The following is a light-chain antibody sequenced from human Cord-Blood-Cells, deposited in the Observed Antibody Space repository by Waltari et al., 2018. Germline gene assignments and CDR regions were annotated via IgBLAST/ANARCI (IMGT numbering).Light chain of an antibody. Sequence: QSALTQPASVSGSPGQSITIPCTGTSSDVGSYNLVSWYQQHPGKAPQLMIYDVSKRPSGVPDRFSGSKSGNTASLTISGLQAEDEADYYCCSYAGSYTFGVFGGGTKLTVL. CDR3: CSYAGSYTFGV. V-gene: IGLV2-11*01. CDR2: DVS. J-gene: IGLJ3*02. CDR1: SSDVGSYNL.